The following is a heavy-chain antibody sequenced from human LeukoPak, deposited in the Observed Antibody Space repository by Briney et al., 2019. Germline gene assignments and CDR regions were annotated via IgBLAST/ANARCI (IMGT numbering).Heavy chain of an antibody. CDR2: IYYSGST. Sequence: PSETLSLTCTVSGGSTSSSSYYSGWIRPPPGKGLEWIVSIYYSGSTYYNPSLKSRPTISVDTSTNQFSLKLVSATAADTAVYYCRGESGFSSFDYWGQGTLVTVSP. D-gene: IGHD3-16*01. V-gene: IGHV4-39*01. J-gene: IGHJ4*02. CDR3: RGESGFSSFDY. CDR1: GGSTSSSSYY.